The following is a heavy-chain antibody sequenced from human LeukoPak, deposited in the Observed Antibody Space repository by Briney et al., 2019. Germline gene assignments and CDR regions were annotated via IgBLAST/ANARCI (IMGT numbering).Heavy chain of an antibody. V-gene: IGHV5-10-1*01. CDR2: IDPSDSYT. D-gene: IGHD2-21*02. Sequence: GESLKISCKGSGCSFTSYWISWVRQMPGKGLEWMGRIDPSDSYTNYSPSFQGHVTISADKSISTAYLQWSSLKASDTAMYYCARLEGPAYCGGDCYYFDYWGQGTLVTVSS. CDR1: GCSFTSYW. J-gene: IGHJ4*02. CDR3: ARLEGPAYCGGDCYYFDY.